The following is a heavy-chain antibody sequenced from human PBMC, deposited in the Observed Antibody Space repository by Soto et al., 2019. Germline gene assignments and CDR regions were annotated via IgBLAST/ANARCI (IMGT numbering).Heavy chain of an antibody. J-gene: IGHJ4*02. CDR2: ISGSGGST. V-gene: IGHV3-23*01. CDR3: AKDPHYDFWSGPPSYYFDY. D-gene: IGHD3-3*01. CDR1: GFTFSSYA. Sequence: PGGSLRLSCAASGFTFSSYAMSWVRQAPGKGLEWVSAISGSGGSTYYADSVKGRFTISRDNSKNTLYLQMNSLRAEDTAVYYCAKDPHYDFWSGPPSYYFDYWGQGTLVTVSS.